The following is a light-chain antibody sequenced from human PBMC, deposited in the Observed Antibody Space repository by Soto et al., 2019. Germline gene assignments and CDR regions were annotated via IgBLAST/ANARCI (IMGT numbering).Light chain of an antibody. CDR3: LQDYNYPQT. CDR2: GAS. J-gene: IGKJ1*01. V-gene: IGKV1-6*01. Sequence: AIQMTQSPSSLSASVGDIVTITCRASQDIRNELGWYQQKPGKAPKLLIYGASTLQSGIPSRFSGSGSGTDFTLTISSRQPEDLATYYGLQDYNYPQTFGQGTKVELK. CDR1: QDIRNE.